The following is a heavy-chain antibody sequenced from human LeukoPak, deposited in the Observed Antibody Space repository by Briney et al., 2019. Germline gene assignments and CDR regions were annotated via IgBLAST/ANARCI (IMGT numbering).Heavy chain of an antibody. J-gene: IGHJ3*02. CDR2: TGNKESRYTT. D-gene: IGHD1-26*01. CDR1: GFTVSSSH. CDR3: TRGYSGKSVYAFDI. V-gene: IGHV3-72*01. Sequence: GGSLRLSCAASGFTVSSSHMSWVRQAPGKGLQWVGRTGNKESRYTTEYAASVKGRFTISRDNSKNSLYLQMSSLKTEDTALYYCTRGYSGKSVYAFDIWGQGTMVTVSS.